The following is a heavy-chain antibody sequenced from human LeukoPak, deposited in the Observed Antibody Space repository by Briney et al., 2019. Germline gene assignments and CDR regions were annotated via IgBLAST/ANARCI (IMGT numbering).Heavy chain of an antibody. CDR3: ARAPYDILTGYSLNWFDP. V-gene: IGHV1-3*01. CDR2: INGDNGNT. D-gene: IGHD3-9*01. Sequence: GASVTVSCTASGYTFTTYAMHWVRQAPGQGLEWMGWINGDNGNTKYSQKFQGRVTITRDTSAYTAYMELRSLSSADTAVYFCARAPYDILTGYSLNWFDPWGQGTLVTVSS. CDR1: GYTFTTYA. J-gene: IGHJ5*02.